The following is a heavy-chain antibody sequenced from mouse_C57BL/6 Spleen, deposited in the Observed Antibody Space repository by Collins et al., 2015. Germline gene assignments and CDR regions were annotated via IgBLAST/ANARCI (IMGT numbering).Heavy chain of an antibody. CDR2: INPNNGGT. CDR3: ARSGYDGYYWFAY. D-gene: IGHD2-3*01. CDR1: GYTFTDYY. V-gene: IGHV1-26*01. J-gene: IGHJ3*01. Sequence: EVQLQQSGPELVKPGASVKISCKASGYTFTDYYMNWVKQSHGKSLEWIGDINPNNGGTIYNQKFKGKATLTVDKSSSTAYMELRSLTSEDTAVYYCARSGYDGYYWFAYWGQGTLVTVSA.